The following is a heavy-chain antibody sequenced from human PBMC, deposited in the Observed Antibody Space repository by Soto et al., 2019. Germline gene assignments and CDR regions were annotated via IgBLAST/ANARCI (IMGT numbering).Heavy chain of an antibody. D-gene: IGHD2-2*01. CDR1: GVTFSSCA. Sequence: GASVKVSCEASGVTFSSCALSWVRQAPGQGLEWMGGIIPIFDTANYAQKFQGRVTITADESTSTAYMELSSLRSEDTAVYFCARAGPVVPAAFTVSSIDYWGQGTLVTVSS. J-gene: IGHJ4*02. CDR3: ARAGPVVPAAFTVSSIDY. CDR2: IIPIFDTA. V-gene: IGHV1-69*13.